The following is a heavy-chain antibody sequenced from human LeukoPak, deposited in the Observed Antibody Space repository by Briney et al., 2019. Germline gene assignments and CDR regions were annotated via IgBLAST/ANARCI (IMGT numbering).Heavy chain of an antibody. J-gene: IGHJ4*02. CDR1: AFTFSRYG. D-gene: IGHD4-17*01. CDR3: AKEIWPTVTTPGWTYFDY. Sequence: GGSLRLSCAASAFTFSRYGMHWVRQAPGKGLEWVALGRFTISRDNSKNTLYLQMNSLRAEDTAVYYCAKEIWPTVTTPGWTYFDYWGQGALVTVSS. V-gene: IGHV3-30*02.